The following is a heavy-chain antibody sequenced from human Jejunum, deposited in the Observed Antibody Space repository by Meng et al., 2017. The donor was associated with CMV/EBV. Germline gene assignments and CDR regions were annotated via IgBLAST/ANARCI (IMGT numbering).Heavy chain of an antibody. V-gene: IGHV3-23*01. CDR2: ISGDAAAV. J-gene: IGHJ4*02. D-gene: IGHD2-2*01. CDR3: AKGYQAAVSTATGDL. CDR1: GLFFRAYA. Sequence: SGLFFRAYALNWVRQAPGKGLGWDSDISGDAAAVYYADSVKGRFVISRDNSKNILYLQMHSLRAEDTAVYYCAKGYQAAVSTATGDLWGQGALVTVSS.